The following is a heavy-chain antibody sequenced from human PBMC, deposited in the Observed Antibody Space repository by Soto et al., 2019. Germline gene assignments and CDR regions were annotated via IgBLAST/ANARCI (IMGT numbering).Heavy chain of an antibody. V-gene: IGHV4-59*01. Sequence: QVQLQESGPGLVKPSETLSLTCAVSGGSISSYYWSWIRQPPGKGLEWIVYFYYSGSTNYNPSLKRRVTISVDTSKNQFSLKLSSVTAADTAVYYCARGALTTYFDYWGQGTLVTVSS. CDR3: ARGALTTYFDY. J-gene: IGHJ4*02. CDR2: FYYSGST. CDR1: GGSISSYY.